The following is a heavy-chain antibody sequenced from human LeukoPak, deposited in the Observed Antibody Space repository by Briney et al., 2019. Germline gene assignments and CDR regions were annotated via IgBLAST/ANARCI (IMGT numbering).Heavy chain of an antibody. CDR1: GGYISSYY. J-gene: IGHJ2*01. D-gene: IGHD3-9*01. V-gene: IGHV4-4*07. CDR2: VYSSGST. Sequence: SETLSLTCTVSGGYISSYYWSWIRQPAGKGLEWIGRVYSSGSTNYNPSLNSRVTISLDTSKNQFSLKMTSVTAADTAVYYCARNPPTIFGHFDLWGRGTLATVSS. CDR3: ARNPPTIFGHFDL.